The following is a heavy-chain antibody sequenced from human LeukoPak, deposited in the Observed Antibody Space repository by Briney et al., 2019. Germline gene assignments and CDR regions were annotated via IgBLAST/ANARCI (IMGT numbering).Heavy chain of an antibody. V-gene: IGHV3-21*01. CDR3: ARARGYSYEFY. CDR1: GFTFSSYS. J-gene: IGHJ4*02. D-gene: IGHD5-18*01. Sequence: GGSLRLSCAASGFTFSSYSMNWVRQSPGKGLEWVSSMSSSSSYIYYADSVKGRFTISRDTAKNPLYLQMNSLGAEDTAVYYCARARGYSYEFYWGQGTLVTVSS. CDR2: MSSSSSYI.